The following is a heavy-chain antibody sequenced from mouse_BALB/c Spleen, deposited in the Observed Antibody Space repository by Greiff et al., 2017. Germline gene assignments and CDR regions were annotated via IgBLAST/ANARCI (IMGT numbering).Heavy chain of an antibody. CDR3: ARVVYSKSSDN. CDR2: IDPANGNT. D-gene: IGHD2-5*01. Sequence: EVKVEESGAELVKPGASVKLSCTASGFNIKDTYMHWVKQRPEQGLEWIGRIDPANGNTKYDPKFQGKATITADTSSNTAYLQLSSLTSEDTAVYYCARVVYSKSSDNRGEDATLSVSS. CDR1: GFNIKDTY. V-gene: IGHV14-3*02. J-gene: IGHJ2*01.